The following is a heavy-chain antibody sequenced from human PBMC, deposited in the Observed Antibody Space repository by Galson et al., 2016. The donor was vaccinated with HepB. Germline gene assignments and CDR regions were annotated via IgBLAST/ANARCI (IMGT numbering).Heavy chain of an antibody. CDR2: IKADGSKT. CDR1: GFTFSRFW. V-gene: IGHV3-7*03. Sequence: SLRLSCAASGFTFSRFWMNWVRQAPGKGLEWVASIKADGSKTSYVDSVKGRYTISRDNVENSLYLQMNSLRAEDTAVYYCARYGDEAGWNFQHWGQGALVTVSS. J-gene: IGHJ1*01. CDR3: ARYGDEAGWNFQH. D-gene: IGHD6-19*01.